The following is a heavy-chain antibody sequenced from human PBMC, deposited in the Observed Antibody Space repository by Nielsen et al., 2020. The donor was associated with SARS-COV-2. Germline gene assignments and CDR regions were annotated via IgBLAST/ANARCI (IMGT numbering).Heavy chain of an antibody. D-gene: IGHD2-2*01. CDR2: IIPIFGTA. J-gene: IGHJ6*02. CDR3: ARDCRDIVVVPASDGMDV. Sequence: VQVSCKASGGTFRSYAISWVRQAPGQGLEWMGGIIPIFGTANYAQKFQGRVTITADESTSTAYMELSSLRAEDTAVYYCARDCRDIVVVPASDGMDVWGQGTTVTVSS. V-gene: IGHV1-69*13. CDR1: GGTFRSYA.